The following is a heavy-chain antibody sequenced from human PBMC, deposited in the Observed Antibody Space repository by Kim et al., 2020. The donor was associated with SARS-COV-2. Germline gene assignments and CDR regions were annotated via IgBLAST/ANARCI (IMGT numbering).Heavy chain of an antibody. CDR3: ARDAGSYYYYIMDV. J-gene: IGHJ6*02. CDR1: GFSVSTKY. D-gene: IGHD3-10*01. V-gene: IGHV3-53*01. Sequence: GGSLRLSCAVSGFSVSTKYMSWVRQAPGKGLEWVSVIYSGVGTTHYADSVKGRFTISRDNSRNTVHLQMNSLRVDDTAVYYCARDAGSYYYYIMDVWGPG. CDR2: IYSGVGTT.